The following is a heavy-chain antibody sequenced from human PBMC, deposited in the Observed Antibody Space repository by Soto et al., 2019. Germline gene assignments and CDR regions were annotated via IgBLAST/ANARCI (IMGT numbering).Heavy chain of an antibody. Sequence: QVHLLQSGAEVKKPGASVKVSCKTSGYTFTNNVIHWVRQAPGQRLEWLGWVNAGNENTQSSRGFQGRLTLSKDTSATTAYMERSRLTPEDTAIYFCAREVPYGYSRFDYWGQGTLITVSS. CDR2: VNAGNENT. CDR1: GYTFTNNV. J-gene: IGHJ4*02. V-gene: IGHV1-3*01. D-gene: IGHD3-22*01. CDR3: AREVPYGYSRFDY.